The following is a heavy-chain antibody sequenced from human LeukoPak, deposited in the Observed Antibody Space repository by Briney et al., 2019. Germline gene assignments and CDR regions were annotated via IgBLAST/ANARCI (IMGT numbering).Heavy chain of an antibody. Sequence: GGSLRLSCAASGFTFSDYYMSWIRQAPGKGLEWVSAISGSGGSTYYADSVKGRFTISRDNSKNTLYLQMNSLRAEDTAVYYCAKTIGQLNYYYYYMDVWGKGTTVTVSS. D-gene: IGHD6-13*01. CDR3: AKTIGQLNYYYYYMDV. CDR2: ISGSGGST. V-gene: IGHV3-23*01. J-gene: IGHJ6*03. CDR1: GFTFSDYY.